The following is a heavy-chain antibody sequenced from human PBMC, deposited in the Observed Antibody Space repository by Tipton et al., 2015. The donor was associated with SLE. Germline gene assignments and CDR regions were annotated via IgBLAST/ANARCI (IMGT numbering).Heavy chain of an antibody. J-gene: IGHJ4*02. CDR1: GDSINSGTYY. D-gene: IGHD3-22*01. Sequence: PGLVKPSETLSLTCTVSGDSINSGTYYWRWIRQPAGKGLEWIGNIYTSESTNYNPSLKSRVTISVDTSKNQFSLKLSSVTAADTAVYYCARDDYYDSSGYDYWCQGTLVTVS. V-gene: IGHV4-61*02. CDR2: IYTSEST. CDR3: ARDDYYDSSGYDY.